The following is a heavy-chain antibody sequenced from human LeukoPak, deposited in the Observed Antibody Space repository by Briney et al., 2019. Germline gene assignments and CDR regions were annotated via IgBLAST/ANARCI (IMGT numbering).Heavy chain of an antibody. J-gene: IGHJ3*02. CDR3: ARAVYYYDSSGYYNPTGDAFDI. Sequence: ASVKVSCKASGYTFTGYYMHWVRQAPGQGLEWMGWINPNSGGTNYAQKFQGRVTITADKSTSTAYMELSSLRSEDTAVYYCARAVYYYDSSGYYNPTGDAFDIWGQGTMVTVSS. D-gene: IGHD3-22*01. CDR2: INPNSGGT. CDR1: GYTFTGYY. V-gene: IGHV1-2*02.